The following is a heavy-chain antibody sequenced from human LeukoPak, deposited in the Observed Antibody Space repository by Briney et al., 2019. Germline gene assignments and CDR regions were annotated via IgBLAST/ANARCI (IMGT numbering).Heavy chain of an antibody. CDR3: AKGGASVTRYVDY. Sequence: PGGSLRLSCAASGFTFSSYAMHWVRQAPDKGLEWVAVISYDGSNKYYADSVKGRFTISRDNSQNTLYLQMNSLRPEDTAVYYCAKGGASVTRYVDYWGQGTLVTVSS. D-gene: IGHD4-17*01. J-gene: IGHJ4*02. CDR2: ISYDGSNK. V-gene: IGHV3-30*04. CDR1: GFTFSSYA.